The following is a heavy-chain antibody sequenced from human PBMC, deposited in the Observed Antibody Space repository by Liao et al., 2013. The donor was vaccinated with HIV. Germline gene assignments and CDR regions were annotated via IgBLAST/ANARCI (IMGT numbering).Heavy chain of an antibody. V-gene: IGHV4-34*01. Sequence: QVHIQQWGARLLKPSETLSLTCDVHGESFSDHTWSWIRQTPGKGMEWIGEISHSGSTNYNPSLKSRITISGDISLRLKSVTAADTAVYYCAKVRQWLASGGEALDIWGPRDNGHRLF. J-gene: IGHJ3*02. CDR1: GESFSDHT. CDR2: ISHSGST. D-gene: IGHD6-19*01. CDR3: AKVRQWLASGGEALDI.